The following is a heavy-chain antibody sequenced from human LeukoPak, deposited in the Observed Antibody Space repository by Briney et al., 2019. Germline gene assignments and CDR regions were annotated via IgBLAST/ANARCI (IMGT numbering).Heavy chain of an antibody. Sequence: ASVKVSCKASGYTFTNYDINWVRQATGQGLEWMGWMNPNGGNTGYAQKFQGRVTMTRNTSISTAYMELSSLRSEDTAVYYCARGADHGGSKCADPWGQGTLVTVST. CDR2: MNPNGGNT. D-gene: IGHD2-15*01. CDR1: GYTFTNYD. J-gene: IGHJ5*02. CDR3: ARGADHGGSKCADP. V-gene: IGHV1-8*01.